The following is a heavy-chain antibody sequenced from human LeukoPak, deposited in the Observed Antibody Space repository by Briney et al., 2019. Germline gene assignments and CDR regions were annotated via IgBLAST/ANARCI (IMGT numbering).Heavy chain of an antibody. CDR2: ISFGGSNK. D-gene: IGHD3-22*01. CDR1: GFTLSSYG. Sequence: GSLRISCAASGFTLSSYGIDRVRQAPGKGLGWVAGISFGGSNKYYADSVKGRFTISRDNSKNTLYLQMNSLRAEDTAVYYCAKEYSPLTYYYDSSGYYPDYWGQGTLVTVSS. CDR3: AKEYSPLTYYYDSSGYYPDY. J-gene: IGHJ4*02. V-gene: IGHV3-30*18.